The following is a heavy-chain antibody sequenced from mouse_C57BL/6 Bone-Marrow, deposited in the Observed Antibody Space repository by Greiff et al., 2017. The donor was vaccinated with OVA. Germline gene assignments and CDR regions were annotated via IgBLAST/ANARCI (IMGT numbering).Heavy chain of an antibody. CDR2: IYPGSGST. D-gene: IGHD2-2*01. V-gene: IGHV1-55*01. Sequence: VQLKQPGAELVKPGASVKMSCKASGYTFTSYWITWVKQRPGQGLEWIGDIYPGSGSTNYNEKFKSKATLTVDTSSSTAYMQLSSLTSEDSAVYYCARPYGYDNYYAMDYWGQGTSVTVSS. J-gene: IGHJ4*01. CDR1: GYTFTSYW. CDR3: ARPYGYDNYYAMDY.